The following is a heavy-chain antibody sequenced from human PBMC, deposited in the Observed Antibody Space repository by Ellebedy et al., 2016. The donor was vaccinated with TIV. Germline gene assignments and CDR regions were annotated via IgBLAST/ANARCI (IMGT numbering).Heavy chain of an antibody. D-gene: IGHD1-7*01. CDR2: INPNSGAT. V-gene: IGHV1-2*02. J-gene: IGHJ4*02. CDR1: GYTFTGYY. Sequence: AASVKVSCKASGYTFTGYYMHCVRQAPGQGLEWMGWINPNSGATNYVQKFQGRVTMTRDTSITTAYMELRRLTSDDTAVYYCLRDRQGRNYQPGDCWGQGTLVTVSS. CDR3: LRDRQGRNYQPGDC.